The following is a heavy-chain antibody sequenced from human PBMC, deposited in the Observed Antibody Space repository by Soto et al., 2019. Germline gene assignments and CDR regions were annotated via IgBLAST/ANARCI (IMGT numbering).Heavy chain of an antibody. V-gene: IGHV3-21*01. CDR3: AAGALNSGSYYFDY. Sequence: PGGSLRLSCAASGFMFSAYTMNWVRQAPGKGLEWLSSISDDSSYIYYADSVKGRFTISRDNAKNSLYLQMNSLRAEDTAVYYCAAGALNSGSYYFDYWGQGTLVTVSS. CDR1: GFMFSAYT. J-gene: IGHJ4*02. D-gene: IGHD1-26*01. CDR2: ISDDSSYI.